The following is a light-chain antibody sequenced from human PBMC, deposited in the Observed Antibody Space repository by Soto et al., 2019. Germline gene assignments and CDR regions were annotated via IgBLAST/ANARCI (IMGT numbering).Light chain of an antibody. CDR2: DAY. CDR1: QSVSKNF. J-gene: IGKJ1*01. Sequence: EIVLTQSPGTLSLSPGERATLSCRASQSVSKNFLAWYQHKPGQAPRLLIDDAYSRATGIPDRFSGNGSGTDFTLTNSSLEPEESAVYYCLQCATRPLTFGKGTKVEIK. CDR3: LQCATRPLT. V-gene: IGKV3-20*01.